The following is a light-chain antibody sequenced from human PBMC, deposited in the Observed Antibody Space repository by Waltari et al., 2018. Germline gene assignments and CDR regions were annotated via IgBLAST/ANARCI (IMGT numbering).Light chain of an antibody. CDR2: RNN. V-gene: IGLV1-47*01. CDR3: ATWDDSLTAWV. CDR1: SSNIGPYY. Sequence: QSVLTQPPSASGTPGQRVTISCSGSSSNIGPYYVYWYQQLPGTAPKLLIYRNNQWPSGVPDRFSCSKSGTSASLAISGLRSEDEADYYCATWDDSLTAWVFGGGTKLTVL. J-gene: IGLJ3*02.